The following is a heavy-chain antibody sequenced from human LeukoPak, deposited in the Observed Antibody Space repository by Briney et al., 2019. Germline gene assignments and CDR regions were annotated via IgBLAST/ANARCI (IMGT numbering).Heavy chain of an antibody. D-gene: IGHD3-3*01. CDR3: ARSRVSDFGVVIIGDAFDI. CDR2: ISYDGSNK. CDR1: GFTFSSYA. J-gene: IGHJ3*02. V-gene: IGHV3-30-3*01. Sequence: GGSLRLSCAASGFTFSSYAMHWVRQAPGKGLEWVAVISYDGSNKYYADSVKGRFTISRDNSKNTLYLQMNSLRAEDTAVYYCARSRVSDFGVVIIGDAFDIWGQGTMVTVSS.